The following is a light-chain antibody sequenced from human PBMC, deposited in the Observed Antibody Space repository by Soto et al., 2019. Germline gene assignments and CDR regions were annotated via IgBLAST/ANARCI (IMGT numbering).Light chain of an antibody. V-gene: IGKV3-20*01. J-gene: IGKJ1*01. Sequence: EIVLTQSPGTLSLSPGERATLSCRASQSVSSSFLAWYQQKPGQAPRLLIYGASTRATGSPDSFSGSGSGTDFTLTISRLEPEDFAAYYCQQYDSSPWTFGQGTKVEIK. CDR2: GAS. CDR3: QQYDSSPWT. CDR1: QSVSSSF.